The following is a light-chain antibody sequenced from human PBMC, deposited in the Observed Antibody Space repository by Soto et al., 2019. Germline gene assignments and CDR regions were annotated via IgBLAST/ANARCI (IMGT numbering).Light chain of an antibody. Sequence: QSALTQPASVSGSPGQSITISCTGTSSDVGSYNLVSWYQQHPGKAPKFMIYEATKRPSGVSNRFSGSKSGNTASLTISGLRAEDEADYYCCSYAGSSTYVFGTGTKLTVL. V-gene: IGLV2-23*01. CDR2: EAT. CDR3: CSYAGSSTYV. CDR1: SSDVGSYNL. J-gene: IGLJ1*01.